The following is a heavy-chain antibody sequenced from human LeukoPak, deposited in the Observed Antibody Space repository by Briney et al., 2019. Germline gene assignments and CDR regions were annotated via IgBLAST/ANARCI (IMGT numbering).Heavy chain of an antibody. Sequence: ASVKVSCKASGYTFTTYDINWVRQAPGQGLEWMGWINPNSGGTNYAQKFQGRVTMTRDTSISTAYMELSRLRSDDTAVYYCVSSGKIDYWGQGTLVTVSS. D-gene: IGHD6-19*01. J-gene: IGHJ4*02. CDR3: VSSGKIDY. V-gene: IGHV1-2*02. CDR1: GYTFTTYD. CDR2: INPNSGGT.